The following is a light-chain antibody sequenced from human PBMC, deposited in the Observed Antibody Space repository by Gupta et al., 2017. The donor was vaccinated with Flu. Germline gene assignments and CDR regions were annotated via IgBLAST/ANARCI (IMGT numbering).Light chain of an antibody. J-gene: IGKJ1*01. CDR1: QSITSW. CDR3: QQYSSYSK. CDR2: QAS. Sequence: DIQMTQSPSTLSASVGDSVTITCRASQSITSWLAWYQQKPGKAPKLLIYQASTLGSGVPSRLSGSGAGTEFTLTITSRQPDDFATYDGQQYSSYSKFGKGTKVE. V-gene: IGKV1-5*03.